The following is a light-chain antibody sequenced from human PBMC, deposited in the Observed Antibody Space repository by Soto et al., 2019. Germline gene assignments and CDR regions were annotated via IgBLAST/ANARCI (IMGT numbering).Light chain of an antibody. V-gene: IGLV1-40*01. J-gene: IGLJ2*01. Sequence: QSVLTQPPSVSGAPGQRVTISCTGSKSDIGAGYDVHWYQQFPGAAPKLLIYGNTNRPSGVPDRFSGSRSGNTASLTISGLQAEDESHYYCSSSTSSDTLIFGGGTKVTVL. CDR3: SSSTSSDTLI. CDR2: GNT. CDR1: KSDIGAGYD.